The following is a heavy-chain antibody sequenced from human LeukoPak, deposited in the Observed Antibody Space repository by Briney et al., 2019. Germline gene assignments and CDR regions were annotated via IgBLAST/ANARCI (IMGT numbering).Heavy chain of an antibody. CDR1: GASISGSGYY. V-gene: IGHV4-39*01. Sequence: SETLSLTCAVSGASISGSGYYWGRIRQPPGKGLEWIGNIYSSGSTYYNASLQSRVTISIDTSKNQFSLRLNSVTAADTAMYYCAKSGGYGLIDYWGQGTRVTVSS. CDR2: IYSSGST. D-gene: IGHD1-26*01. CDR3: AKSGGYGLIDY. J-gene: IGHJ4*02.